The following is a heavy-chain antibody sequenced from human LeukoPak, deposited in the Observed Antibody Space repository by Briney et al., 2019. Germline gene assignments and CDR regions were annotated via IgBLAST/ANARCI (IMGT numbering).Heavy chain of an antibody. CDR3: AREKGGIKDAFDI. J-gene: IGHJ3*02. V-gene: IGHV4-39*07. CDR2: IYTSGST. CDR1: GGSISSSSYS. D-gene: IGHD3-10*01. Sequence: PSETLSLTCTVSGGSISSSSYSWGWVRQPPGKGLEWIGRIYTSGSTNYNPSLKSRVTISVDTSKNQFSLKLSSVTAADTAVYYCAREKGGIKDAFDIWGQGTMVTVSS.